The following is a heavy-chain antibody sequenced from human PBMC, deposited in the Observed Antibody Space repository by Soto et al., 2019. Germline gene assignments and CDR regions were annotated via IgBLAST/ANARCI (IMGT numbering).Heavy chain of an antibody. CDR1: GFTFTNYV. J-gene: IGHJ4*02. V-gene: IGHV1-18*04. CDR3: ARVDVLRFSECLI. D-gene: IGHD3-3*01. Sequence: GASVKVSCNASGFTFTNYVISLVRQAPGQGLEWMGWISAYNGNTNYAQNLQGRVTMTTDTSTSTAYMELRSLRSDDTAVYYCARVDVLRFSECLIWGQGTLVTVYS. CDR2: ISAYNGNT.